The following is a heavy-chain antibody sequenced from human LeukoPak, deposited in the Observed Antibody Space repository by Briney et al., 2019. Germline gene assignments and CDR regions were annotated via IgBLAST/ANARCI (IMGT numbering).Heavy chain of an antibody. D-gene: IGHD4-17*01. V-gene: IGHV4-59*01. J-gene: IGHJ2*01. CDR3: ARVSAVTSLWYFDL. CDR1: GGSISSYY. CDR2: IYYSGST. Sequence: SETLSLTCTVSGGSISSYYWSWIRQPPGKGLEWIGCIYYSGSTNYNPSLKSRVTISVDTSKNQFSLKLSSVTAADTAVYYCARVSAVTSLWYFDLWGRGTLVTVSS.